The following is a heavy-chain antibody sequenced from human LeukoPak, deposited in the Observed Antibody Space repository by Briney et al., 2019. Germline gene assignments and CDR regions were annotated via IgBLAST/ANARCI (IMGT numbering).Heavy chain of an antibody. V-gene: IGHV4-59*01. Sequence: SETLSLTCTVSGGSISSYYWSWIRQPPGKGLEWIGYIYYSGSTNYNPSLKSRVTISVDTSKNQFSLKLSSVTAADTAVYYCARVDYYYYYYMDVWGKGTTVTVSS. CDR2: IYYSGST. J-gene: IGHJ6*03. CDR1: GGSISSYY. CDR3: ARVDYYYYYYMDV.